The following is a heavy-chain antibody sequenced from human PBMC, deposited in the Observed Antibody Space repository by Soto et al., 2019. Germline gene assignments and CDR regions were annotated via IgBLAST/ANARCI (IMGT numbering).Heavy chain of an antibody. CDR2: IYHSGST. J-gene: IGHJ4*02. CDR3: ARELERIDY. V-gene: IGHV4-38-2*02. Sequence: PSETLSLTCAVSGYSISSGYYWGWIRQPPGKGLEWIGSIYHSGSTYYNPSLKSRVTISVDTSKNQFSLKLSSVTAADTAVYHCARELERIDYWGQGTLVTVSS. CDR1: GYSISSGYY. D-gene: IGHD1-1*01.